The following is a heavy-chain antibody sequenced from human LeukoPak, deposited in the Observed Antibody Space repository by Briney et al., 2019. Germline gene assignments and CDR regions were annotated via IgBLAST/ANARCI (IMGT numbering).Heavy chain of an antibody. Sequence: PGGSLRLSCSASGFTFSSYTMHWVRQAPGKGLEYVSAISSSGGYTYYADSVKGRFTISRDNSRNTLYLQMSSLRAEDTAVYYCVKDNDWDCSSTSCYPAYWGQGTLVTVSS. CDR2: ISSSGGYT. D-gene: IGHD2-2*01. CDR3: VKDNDWDCSSTSCYPAY. V-gene: IGHV3-64D*09. CDR1: GFTFSSYT. J-gene: IGHJ4*02.